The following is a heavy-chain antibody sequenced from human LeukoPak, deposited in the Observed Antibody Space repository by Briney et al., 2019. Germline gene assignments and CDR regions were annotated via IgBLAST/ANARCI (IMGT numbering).Heavy chain of an antibody. J-gene: IGHJ3*02. CDR3: ARGSPTGSLTSAFDI. CDR2: VYSGGGHT. V-gene: IGHV3-53*01. CDR1: GFSVSNYY. Sequence: GGSLRLSCAASGFSVSNYYMTWVRQASGKGLECVSVVYSGGGHTYYADSVRGRFTISRDNSKNTLYLQMSNLRAEDTAVYYCARGSPTGSLTSAFDIWGQGTLVTVSS. D-gene: IGHD1-26*01.